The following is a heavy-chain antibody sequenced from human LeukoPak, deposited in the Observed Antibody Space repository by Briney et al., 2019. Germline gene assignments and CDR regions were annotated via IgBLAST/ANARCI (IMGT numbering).Heavy chain of an antibody. CDR3: ARGYDIDV. V-gene: IGHV4-61*01. Sequence: SETLSLTCTVSGGSISTSSYYWSWIRQPPGKALEWIGYIYYTGTTKYNPSLKSRATISLDTSKNQFSLKLTSVTAADTALFFCARGYDIDVWGQGTTVTVSS. CDR2: IYYTGTT. CDR1: GGSISTSSYY. J-gene: IGHJ6*02.